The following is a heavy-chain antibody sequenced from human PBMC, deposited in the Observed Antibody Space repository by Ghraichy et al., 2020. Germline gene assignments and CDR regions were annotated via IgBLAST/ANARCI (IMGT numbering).Heavy chain of an antibody. CDR2: LSGSGSNT. CDR3: AKDSNYDTSGYYAY. CDR1: GFIFSTYA. D-gene: IGHD3-22*01. J-gene: IGHJ4*02. Sequence: LSLTCAAPGFIFSTYAMSWVRQAPGKGLEWVSGLSGSGSNTYYADSVKGRVTISRDNSKTTLYLQMNSLRAEDTAVYYCAKDSNYDTSGYYAYWGQGTLVTVSS. V-gene: IGHV3-23*01.